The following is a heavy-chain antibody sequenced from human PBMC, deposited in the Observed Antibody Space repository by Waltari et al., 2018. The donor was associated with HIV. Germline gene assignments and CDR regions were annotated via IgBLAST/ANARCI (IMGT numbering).Heavy chain of an antibody. CDR1: GGSFSGYY. D-gene: IGHD3-22*01. CDR2: INHSGST. CDR3: ARGVELNYYDSEPYWYFDL. Sequence: QVQLQQWGAGLLKPSETLSLTCAVYGGSFSGYYWSWIRQPPGKGLEWIGEINHSGSTNYNPSLKSRVTISVDTSKNQFSLKLSSVTAADTAVYYCARGVELNYYDSEPYWYFDLWGRGTLVTVSS. V-gene: IGHV4-34*01. J-gene: IGHJ2*01.